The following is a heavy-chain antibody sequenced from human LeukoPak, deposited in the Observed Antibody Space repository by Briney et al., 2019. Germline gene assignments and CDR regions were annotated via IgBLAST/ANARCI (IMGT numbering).Heavy chain of an antibody. J-gene: IGHJ4*02. CDR1: GFTFSSYA. Sequence: GRSLRLSCAASGFTFSSYAMHWVRQAPGKGLEWVAVISYDGSNKYYADSVKGRFTISRDNSKNTLYLQMNSLRAEDTAVYYCARRPNGYYYDSSGYYPDYWGQGTLVTVSS. V-gene: IGHV3-30*04. D-gene: IGHD3-22*01. CDR2: ISYDGSNK. CDR3: ARRPNGYYYDSSGYYPDY.